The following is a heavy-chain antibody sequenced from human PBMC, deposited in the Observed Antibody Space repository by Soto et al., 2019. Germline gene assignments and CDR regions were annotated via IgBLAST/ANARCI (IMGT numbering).Heavy chain of an antibody. V-gene: IGHV4-34*01. Sequence: ETLSLTCAVYGGSFSGYYWSWIRQPPGKGLERIGEINHSGSTNYNPSLKSRVTISVDTSKNQFSLKLSSVTAADTAVYYCAKRSPCSSTSCNFDYWGQGTLVTVSS. CDR3: AKRSPCSSTSCNFDY. CDR1: GGSFSGYY. J-gene: IGHJ4*02. CDR2: INHSGST. D-gene: IGHD2-2*01.